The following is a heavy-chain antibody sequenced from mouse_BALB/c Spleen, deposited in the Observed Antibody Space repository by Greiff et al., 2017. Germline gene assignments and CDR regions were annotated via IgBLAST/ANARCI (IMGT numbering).Heavy chain of an antibody. V-gene: IGHV5-9-4*01. CDR1: GFTFSSYA. J-gene: IGHJ3*01. CDR2: ISSGGSYT. CDR3: ARGGITTFAY. D-gene: IGHD2-4*01. Sequence: EVQLVESGGGLVKPGGSLKLSCAASGFTFSSYAMSWVRQSPEKRLEWVAEISSGGSYTYYPDTVTGRFTISRDNAKNTLYLEMSSLRSEDTAMYYCARGGITTFAYWGQGTLVTVSA.